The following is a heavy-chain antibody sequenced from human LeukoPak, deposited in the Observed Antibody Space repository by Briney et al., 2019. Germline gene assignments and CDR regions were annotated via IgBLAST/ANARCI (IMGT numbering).Heavy chain of an antibody. V-gene: IGHV4-39*01. J-gene: IGHJ6*03. CDR1: GGSISSSSYY. CDR2: IYYSGST. Sequence: RPSETLSLTCTVSGGSISSSSYYWGWIRQPPGKGLEWIGSIYYSGSTYYNPSLKSRVTISVDTSKNQFSLKLSSVTAADTAVYYCARPRIPNYYYYYYMDVWGKGTTDTVSS. D-gene: IGHD2-15*01. CDR3: ARPRIPNYYYYYYMDV.